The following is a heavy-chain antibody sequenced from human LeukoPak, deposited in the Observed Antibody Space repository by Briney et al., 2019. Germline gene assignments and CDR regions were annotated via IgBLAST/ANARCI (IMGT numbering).Heavy chain of an antibody. Sequence: SETLSLTCTVYGYSISSGYYWGWIRQPPGKGLEWIGSIYHSGSTYYNPSLKSRVTISVDTSKNQFSLKLSSVTAADTAVYYCARDSGPYDSSGYSWFDPWGQGTLVTVSS. CDR3: ARDSGPYDSSGYSWFDP. J-gene: IGHJ5*02. V-gene: IGHV4-38-2*02. CDR1: GYSISSGYY. D-gene: IGHD3-22*01. CDR2: IYHSGST.